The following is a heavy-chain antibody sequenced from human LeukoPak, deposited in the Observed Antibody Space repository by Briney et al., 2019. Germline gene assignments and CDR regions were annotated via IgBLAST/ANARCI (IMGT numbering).Heavy chain of an antibody. CDR3: ARDRVLHYFDY. J-gene: IGHJ4*02. CDR1: GFTFSSHG. V-gene: IGHV3-33*01. Sequence: GGSLRLSCAASGFTFSSHGMHWVRQAPGKGLEWVAVIWYDGSDKYYADSVKGRFTISRDNSKNTLYLQMTSLRADDTAVYYCARDRVLHYFDYWGQGALVTVSS. CDR2: IWYDGSDK. D-gene: IGHD3-16*01.